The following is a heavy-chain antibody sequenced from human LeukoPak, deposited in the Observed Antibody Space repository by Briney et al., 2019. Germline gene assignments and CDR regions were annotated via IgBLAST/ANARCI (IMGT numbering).Heavy chain of an antibody. D-gene: IGHD3-9*01. J-gene: IGHJ3*02. V-gene: IGHV1-8*02. Sequence: GASVKVSCKASGGSFGSHAITWVRQATGQGLEWMGWMNPNSGNTGYAQKFQGRVTMTRNTSISTAYMELSSLRSEDTAVYYCARPTNDILTGFLPFDIWGQGTMVTVSS. CDR1: GGSFGSHA. CDR3: ARPTNDILTGFLPFDI. CDR2: MNPNSGNT.